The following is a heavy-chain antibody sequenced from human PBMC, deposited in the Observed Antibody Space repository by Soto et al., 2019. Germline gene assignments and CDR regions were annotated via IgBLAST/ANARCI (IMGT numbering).Heavy chain of an antibody. J-gene: IGHJ3*02. V-gene: IGHV3-30*18. CDR1: GFTFSSYG. D-gene: IGHD3-16*01. Sequence: VQLVESGGGVVQPGRSLRLSCAASGFTFSSYGMHWVRQAPGKGLEWVAVISYDGSNKYYADSVKGRFIISRDNSKTTRYLQMNSLRAEDTAVYYCAKGRQTFPSLRGNAFDIWGQGTMVTVSS. CDR2: ISYDGSNK. CDR3: AKGRQTFPSLRGNAFDI.